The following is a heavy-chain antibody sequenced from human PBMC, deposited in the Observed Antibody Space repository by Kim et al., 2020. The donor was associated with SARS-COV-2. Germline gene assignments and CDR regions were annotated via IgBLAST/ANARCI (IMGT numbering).Heavy chain of an antibody. D-gene: IGHD3-10*01. CDR1: GFTFSSYG. V-gene: IGHV3-30*18. Sequence: GGSLRLSCAASGFTFSSYGMHWVRQAPGKGLEWVAVISYDGSNKYYADSVKGRFTISRDNSKNTLYLQMNSLRAEDTAVYYCAKVGPLMVRGVIITGGWGQGTLVTVSS. J-gene: IGHJ4*02. CDR2: ISYDGSNK. CDR3: AKVGPLMVRGVIITGG.